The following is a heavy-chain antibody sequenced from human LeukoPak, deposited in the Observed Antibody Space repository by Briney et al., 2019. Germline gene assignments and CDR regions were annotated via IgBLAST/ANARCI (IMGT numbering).Heavy chain of an antibody. J-gene: IGHJ4*02. D-gene: IGHD3-22*01. CDR2: INPNSGGT. Sequence: ASVKVSCKSSGYTFTGYYMRWVRQAPGQGLEWMGWINPNSGGTNYAQKFQGRVTMTRDASISTAYMELSRLRSDDTAVYYCAREVDSSGTDWGQGSLVTVSS. V-gene: IGHV1-2*02. CDR1: GYTFTGYY. CDR3: AREVDSSGTD.